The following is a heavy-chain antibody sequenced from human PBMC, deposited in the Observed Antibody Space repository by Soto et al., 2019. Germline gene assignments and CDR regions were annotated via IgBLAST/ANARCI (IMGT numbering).Heavy chain of an antibody. CDR3: ARGHLVTYYYYMDV. J-gene: IGHJ6*03. Sequence: PSETLSLTCAVYGGSFSGYYLSWIRQPPGKGLEWIGEINHSGSTNYNPSLKSRVTISVDTSKNQFSLKLSSVTAADTAVYYCARGHLVTYYYYMDVWGKGTTVTVSS. CDR1: GGSFSGYY. V-gene: IGHV4-34*01. D-gene: IGHD3-10*01. CDR2: INHSGST.